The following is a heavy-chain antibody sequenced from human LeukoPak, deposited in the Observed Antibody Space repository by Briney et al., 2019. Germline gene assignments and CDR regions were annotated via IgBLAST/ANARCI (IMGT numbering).Heavy chain of an antibody. CDR3: ARGDWRWLQSDY. V-gene: IGHV1-8*01. J-gene: IGHJ4*02. Sequence: ASVKVSCKASGYTFTSYDINWVRQATGRGLEWMGWMNPNSGNTGCAQKFQGRVTMTRNTSISTAYMELSSLRSEDTAVYYCARGDWRWLQSDYWGQGTLVTVSS. CDR2: MNPNSGNT. D-gene: IGHD5-24*01. CDR1: GYTFTSYD.